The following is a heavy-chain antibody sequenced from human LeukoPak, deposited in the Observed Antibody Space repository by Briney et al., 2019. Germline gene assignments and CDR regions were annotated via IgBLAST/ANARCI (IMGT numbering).Heavy chain of an antibody. J-gene: IGHJ4*02. CDR1: GGSISSYY. D-gene: IGHD5-24*01. V-gene: IGHV4-59*01. Sequence: SETLSLTCTVSGGSISSYYWSWIRQPPGKGLEWIGYIYHSGSTNYNPSLKSRVTISVDTSKNQFSPKLSSVTAADTAVYYCAGQDGYNLGYFDYWGQGTLVTVSS. CDR3: AGQDGYNLGYFDY. CDR2: IYHSGST.